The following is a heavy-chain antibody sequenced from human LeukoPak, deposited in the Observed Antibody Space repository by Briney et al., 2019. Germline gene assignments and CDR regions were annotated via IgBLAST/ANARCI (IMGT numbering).Heavy chain of an antibody. V-gene: IGHV3-23*01. D-gene: IGHD3-9*01. Sequence: GGSLRLSCAASGFTFSSYAMSWVRQAPGKGLEWVSAISGSGGSTYYADSVKGRFTISRDNSKNTLYLQMNSLRAEDTAVYYCAKTYYDILTGYHFDYWGQGTLVTVSS. CDR2: ISGSGGST. J-gene: IGHJ4*02. CDR1: GFTFSSYA. CDR3: AKTYYDILTGYHFDY.